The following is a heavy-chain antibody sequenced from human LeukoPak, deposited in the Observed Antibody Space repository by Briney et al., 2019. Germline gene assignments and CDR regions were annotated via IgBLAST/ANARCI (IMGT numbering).Heavy chain of an antibody. CDR2: IYTSGST. CDR3: AREETRITIFGVVSQNWFDP. CDR1: GGSISSGSYY. V-gene: IGHV4-61*02. D-gene: IGHD3-3*01. Sequence: SETLSLTCTVSGGSISSGSYYWSWIRQPAGKGLEWIGRIYTSGSTNYNPSLKSRATISVDTSKNQFSLKLSSVTAADTAVYYCAREETRITIFGVVSQNWFDPWGQGTLVTVSS. J-gene: IGHJ5*02.